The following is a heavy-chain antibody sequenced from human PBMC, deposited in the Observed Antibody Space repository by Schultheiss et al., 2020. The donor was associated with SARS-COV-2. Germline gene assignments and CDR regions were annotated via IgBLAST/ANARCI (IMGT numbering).Heavy chain of an antibody. CDR3: AKDLYGSRWYFDF. Sequence: SETLSLTCAVYGGSFSGYYWSWIRQPPGKGLEWIGEINHSGSTNYNPSLKSRVTISVDKSKNQFSLKLSSVTAADTAVYYCAKDLYGSRWYFDFWGQGTLVTVSS. V-gene: IGHV4-34*01. D-gene: IGHD2/OR15-2a*01. CDR2: INHSGST. J-gene: IGHJ4*02. CDR1: GGSFSGYY.